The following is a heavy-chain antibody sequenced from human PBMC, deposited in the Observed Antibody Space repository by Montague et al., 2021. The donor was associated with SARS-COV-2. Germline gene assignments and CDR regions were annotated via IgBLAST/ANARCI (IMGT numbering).Heavy chain of an antibody. V-gene: IGHV3-30-3*02. CDR3: AKIRGYRSGFSTTYFDF. D-gene: IGHD5-18*01. J-gene: IGHJ4*02. Sequence: SLRLSCATSGFTFSSYAMHWVRQAPGKGLEWVAVISYDGSNKYYADSVKGRFTISRDNSKNALYLQMNSLRADDTAVYYCAKIRGYRSGFSTTYFDFWGQGSLVTVSS. CDR1: GFTFSSYA. CDR2: ISYDGSNK.